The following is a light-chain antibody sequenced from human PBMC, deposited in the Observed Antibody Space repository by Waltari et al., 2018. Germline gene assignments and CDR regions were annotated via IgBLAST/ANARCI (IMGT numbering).Light chain of an antibody. Sequence: QSALTQPASVSGSPGQSITISCTGARTAFENYDLVSWYQHHPNKAPKLLIYEGTKRPSGVAHRFSGSKSGNTASLTISGLQADDEAYYYCCSYAGGSTFLWVFGGGTKLTVL. CDR1: RTAFENYDL. CDR3: CSYAGGSTFLWV. V-gene: IGLV2-23*03. CDR2: EGT. J-gene: IGLJ3*02.